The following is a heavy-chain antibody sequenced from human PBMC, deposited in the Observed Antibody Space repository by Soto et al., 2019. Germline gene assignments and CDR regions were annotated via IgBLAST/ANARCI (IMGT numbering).Heavy chain of an antibody. J-gene: IGHJ4*02. V-gene: IGHV3-23*01. CDR3: ARGSGSLYYFDF. Sequence: SLRLSCEVSGTMFSGHAMTWVRQAPGKGLEWLSSISGDGDSSYYAESVKGRFTLSRDNAKSTLYLQMNSLKAGDTAVYYCARGSGSLYYFDFWGRGTLVTVSS. D-gene: IGHD1-26*01. CDR2: ISGDGDSS. CDR1: GTMFSGHA.